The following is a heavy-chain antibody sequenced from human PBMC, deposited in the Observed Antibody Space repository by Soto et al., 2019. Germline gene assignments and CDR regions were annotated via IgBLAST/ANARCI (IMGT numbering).Heavy chain of an antibody. D-gene: IGHD5-12*01. J-gene: IGHJ4*02. CDR3: ARTRRGYSGYYHIFFDY. V-gene: IGHV4-61*08. CDR1: GVSISSGGHY. Sequence: KASETLSPTCTVSGVSISSGGHYWSWLRQYPGKGLEWIGYIYYSGGTNYNPSLQSRVAISIDTSKNQFSLKLSSVTAADTAVYYCARTRRGYSGYYHIFFDYWGQGTLVTVSS. CDR2: IYYSGGT.